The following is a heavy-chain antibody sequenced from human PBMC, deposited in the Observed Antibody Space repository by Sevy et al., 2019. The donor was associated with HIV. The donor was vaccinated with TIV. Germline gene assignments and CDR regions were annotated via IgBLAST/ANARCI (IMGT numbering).Heavy chain of an antibody. D-gene: IGHD3-22*01. J-gene: IGHJ6*02. Sequence: GGSLRLSCAASGFTFSSYSMNWVRRAPGKGLEWVSYISSSSSTIYYADSVKGRFTISRDNAKNSLYLQMNSLGDEDTAVYYCARDGGDDSSGYSSPNISYYYYGMDVWGQGTTVTVSS. V-gene: IGHV3-48*02. CDR3: ARDGGDDSSGYSSPNISYYYYGMDV. CDR2: ISSSSSTI. CDR1: GFTFSSYS.